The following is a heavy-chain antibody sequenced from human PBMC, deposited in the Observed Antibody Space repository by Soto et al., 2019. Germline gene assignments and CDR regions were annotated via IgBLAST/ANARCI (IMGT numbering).Heavy chain of an antibody. CDR2: IIPIPGTA. CDR1: GGTFSSYA. Sequence: QVQLVQSGAEVKKPGSSVKVSCKASGGTFSSYAISWVRQAPGQGLEWMGGIIPIPGTANYAQKFQGRVTITADESTSTADMELCSLRSEDTAVYYCARSQGSSTSLEIYYYYYYGMDVWGPGTTVTVSS. J-gene: IGHJ6*02. V-gene: IGHV1-69*01. CDR3: ARSQGSSTSLEIYYYYYYGMDV. D-gene: IGHD2-2*01.